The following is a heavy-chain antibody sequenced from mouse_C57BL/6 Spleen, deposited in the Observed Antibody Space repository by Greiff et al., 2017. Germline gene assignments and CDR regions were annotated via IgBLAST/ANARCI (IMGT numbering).Heavy chain of an antibody. CDR1: GYTFTSYW. D-gene: IGHD2-1*01. CDR2: IDPSDSYT. Sequence: QVQLQQPGAELVMPGASVKLSCKASGYTFTSYWMHWVKQRPGQGLEWIGEIDPSDSYTNYNQKFKGKSTLTVDKSSSTAYMQLSSLTSEDSAVYYGARSGDGNYEGLYWYFDVWGTGTTVTVSS. CDR3: ARSGDGNYEGLYWYFDV. V-gene: IGHV1-69*01. J-gene: IGHJ1*03.